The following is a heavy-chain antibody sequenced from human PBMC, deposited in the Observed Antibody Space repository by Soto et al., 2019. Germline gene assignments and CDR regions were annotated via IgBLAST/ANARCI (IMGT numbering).Heavy chain of an antibody. V-gene: IGHV3-30*18. D-gene: IGHD3-10*01. CDR1: GFIFSSYG. J-gene: IGHJ6*02. Sequence: GGSVRLSCAASGFIFSSYGMHWVRQAPGKGLEWVAVISYDGSNKYYADSVKGRFTISRDNSKNTLYVQMDSLRAEDTAVYYCAKDWYGDYFYYTMDVWGHGTTVTVSS. CDR3: AKDWYGDYFYYTMDV. CDR2: ISYDGSNK.